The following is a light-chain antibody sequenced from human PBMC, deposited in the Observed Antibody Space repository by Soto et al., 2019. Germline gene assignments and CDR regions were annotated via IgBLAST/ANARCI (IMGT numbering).Light chain of an antibody. CDR3: CSAGNSPSAVV. CDR1: SSDVGNYNL. J-gene: IGLJ2*01. CDR2: EVS. Sequence: QSVLTKPASVSGSPGQSITISCTGTSSDVGNYNLVSWYQHHPGTAPKLMIYEVSKRPSGVSNRFSGSKSGNTASLTISGLLAEDEADYYCCSAGNSPSAVVFGGGTKLTVL. V-gene: IGLV2-23*02.